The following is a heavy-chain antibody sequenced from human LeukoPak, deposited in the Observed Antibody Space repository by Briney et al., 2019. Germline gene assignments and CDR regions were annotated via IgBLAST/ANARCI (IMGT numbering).Heavy chain of an antibody. D-gene: IGHD3-10*01. CDR3: ARGLEILWFGESALDAFDI. Sequence: GGSLRLSCAASGFTFSSYWMSWVRQAPGKGLGWVANIKQDGSEKYYVDSVKGRFTISRDNAKNSLYLQMNSLRAEDTAVYYCARGLEILWFGESALDAFDIWGQGTMVTVSS. CDR1: GFTFSSYW. CDR2: IKQDGSEK. V-gene: IGHV3-7*01. J-gene: IGHJ3*02.